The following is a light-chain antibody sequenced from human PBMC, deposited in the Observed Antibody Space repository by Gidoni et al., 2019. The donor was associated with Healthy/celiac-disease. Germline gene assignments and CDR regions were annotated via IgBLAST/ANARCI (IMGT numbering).Light chain of an antibody. J-gene: IGKJ1*01. CDR1: QSISSY. CDR3: QQSYSTPRT. V-gene: IGKV1-39*01. Sequence: DIQMTQSPSSLSASVGDRVTITCRASQSISSYLNWYQQKPGIAPKLLIYAASSLQSGVPSRFSGSGSGTDFTLTSSRLQPEDFATYYCQQSYSTPRTFGQGTKVEIK. CDR2: AAS.